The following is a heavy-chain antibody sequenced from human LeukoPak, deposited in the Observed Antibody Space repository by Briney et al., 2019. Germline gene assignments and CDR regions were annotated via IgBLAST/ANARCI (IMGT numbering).Heavy chain of an antibody. Sequence: GGSLRLSCAASGFTFDDYAMSWVRQAPGMGLEWVSGINSSGGSTGYADSVKGRFTISRDNAKNSLYLQMNSLRAEDTALYYCARTAYYYDSRGYYYFNYYYYMDVWGKGTTVTVSS. J-gene: IGHJ6*03. D-gene: IGHD3-22*01. CDR3: ARTAYYYDSRGYYYFNYYYYMDV. V-gene: IGHV3-20*04. CDR2: INSSGGST. CDR1: GFTFDDYA.